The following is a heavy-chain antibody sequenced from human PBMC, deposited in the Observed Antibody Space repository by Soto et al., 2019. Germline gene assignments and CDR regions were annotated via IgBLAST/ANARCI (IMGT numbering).Heavy chain of an antibody. CDR3: ARARWYDDFDV. J-gene: IGHJ3*01. Sequence: SETLSLTCAVSGFFISSGNYWGWIRKPPGKGLEWIGSIFHGGNTYYNPSLKSRVTISVDMSKNQFSLKLNSVTAADTAVYYCARARWYDDFDVWGQGTVVTVSS. V-gene: IGHV4-38-2*01. CDR1: GFFISSGNY. D-gene: IGHD2-15*01. CDR2: IFHGGNT.